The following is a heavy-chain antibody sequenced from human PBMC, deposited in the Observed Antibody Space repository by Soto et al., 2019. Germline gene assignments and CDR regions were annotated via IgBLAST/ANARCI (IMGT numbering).Heavy chain of an antibody. V-gene: IGHV1-69*13. Sequence: SVKVSCKASGGTFSSYAISWVRQAPGQGLEWMGGIIPIFGTANYAQKFQGRVTITADESTSTAYMELSSLRSEDTAVYYCASFNGSGSYAFYLYYYCMDVWGQGTTVTVS. D-gene: IGHD3-10*01. CDR3: ASFNGSGSYAFYLYYYCMDV. CDR2: IIPIFGTA. J-gene: IGHJ6*02. CDR1: GGTFSSYA.